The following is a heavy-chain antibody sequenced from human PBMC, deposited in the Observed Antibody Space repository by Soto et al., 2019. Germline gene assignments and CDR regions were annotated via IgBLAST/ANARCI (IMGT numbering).Heavy chain of an antibody. CDR2: IISSGSTI. Sequence: QVQLVESGGGLVKPGGSLRLSCAASGFTFSDYYMSWIRQAPGKGLEWVSYIISSGSTIYYADSVKGRFTIARDNAKNSLYLQMNSLRAEDTAVYYCARDAVVVAATPDWFDPWGQGTLVTVSS. CDR3: ARDAVVVAATPDWFDP. D-gene: IGHD2-15*01. CDR1: GFTFSDYY. J-gene: IGHJ5*02. V-gene: IGHV3-11*01.